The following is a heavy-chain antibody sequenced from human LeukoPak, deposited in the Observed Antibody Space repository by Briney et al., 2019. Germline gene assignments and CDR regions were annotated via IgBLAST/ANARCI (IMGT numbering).Heavy chain of an antibody. J-gene: IGHJ5*02. V-gene: IGHV4-34*01. CDR2: INHSGST. CDR3: ARGSMVRGVIIRRRYNWFDP. D-gene: IGHD3-10*01. Sequence: SETLSLTCAVYGGSFSGYYWSWIRQPPGKGLEWIGEINHSGSTNYNPSLKSRVTISVDTSKNQFPLKLSSVTAADTAVYYCARGSMVRGVIIRRRYNWFDPWGQGTLVTVSS. CDR1: GGSFSGYY.